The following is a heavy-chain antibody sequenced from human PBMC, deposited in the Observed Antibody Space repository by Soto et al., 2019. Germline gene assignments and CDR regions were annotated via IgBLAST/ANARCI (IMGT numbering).Heavy chain of an antibody. CDR2: IYYSGST. J-gene: IGHJ3*02. CDR3: ARAGYYYDSSGCSFDI. Sequence: QVQLQESGPGLVKPSQTLSLTCTVSGGSISSGGYYWRWIRQHPGKGLEWIGYIYYSGSTYYNPSLKSRVTIAVDTSKNQFSLQLSSVTAADTAVYYCARAGYYYDSSGCSFDIWGQGTMVTVSS. V-gene: IGHV4-31*03. CDR1: GGSISSGGYY. D-gene: IGHD3-22*01.